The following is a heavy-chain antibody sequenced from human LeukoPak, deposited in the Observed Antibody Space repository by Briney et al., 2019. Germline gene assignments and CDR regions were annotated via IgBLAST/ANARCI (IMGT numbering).Heavy chain of an antibody. Sequence: GGSLRLSCVASGFTFSTYGMSWVRQAPGKGLEWVSAISGSGGSTYYADSVKGRFTMSRDNSKNTLYLQITSLRAEDTSVYYCARAGNTRFDYWGQGTLVTVSS. CDR2: ISGSGGST. CDR1: GFTFSTYG. J-gene: IGHJ4*02. V-gene: IGHV3-23*01. D-gene: IGHD3-10*01. CDR3: ARAGNTRFDY.